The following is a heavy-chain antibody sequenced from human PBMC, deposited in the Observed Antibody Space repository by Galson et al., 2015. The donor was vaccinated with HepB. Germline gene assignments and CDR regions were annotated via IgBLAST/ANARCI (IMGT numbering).Heavy chain of an antibody. J-gene: IGHJ4*02. CDR3: ASNEGDSFGSYYFDY. V-gene: IGHV3-23*01. Sequence: SLRLSCAASGFTFSRYSMSWVRQAPGEGLEWVSTISGSGDGTYYADSVKGRFTISRDNSKNTLYLQMNSLRAEETAVYYCASNEGDSFGSYYFDYWGKGTLGTVS. CDR1: GFTFSRYS. D-gene: IGHD5-18*01. CDR2: ISGSGDGT.